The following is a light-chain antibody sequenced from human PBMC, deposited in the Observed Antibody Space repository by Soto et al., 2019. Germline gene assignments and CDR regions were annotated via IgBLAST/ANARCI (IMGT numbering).Light chain of an antibody. V-gene: IGKV3-15*01. CDR1: QSIGST. CDR3: QHYKTWPLS. J-gene: IGKJ4*01. Sequence: IVMTQFPAALSGSPGEGATLSYRASQSIGSTLAWYQQNPGQTLRLLIYDASTRATGIPARFSGIGSGTEYTLIISSLQSEDFAVYYCQHYKTWPLSFGGGTKVDIK. CDR2: DAS.